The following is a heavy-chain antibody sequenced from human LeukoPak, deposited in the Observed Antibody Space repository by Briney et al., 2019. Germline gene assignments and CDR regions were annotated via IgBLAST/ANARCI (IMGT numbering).Heavy chain of an antibody. D-gene: IGHD5-18*01. CDR1: GFTFSNYW. V-gene: IGHV3-74*01. J-gene: IGHJ6*03. CDR3: AKASRFGYSYGPREYFYYMDV. CDR2: INPDGSTT. Sequence: QPGGSLRLSCAASGFTFSNYWMHWVRQDPGKGLVWVSFINPDGSTTNYADSVKGRFTISRDNAKNALYPQMNTLRAEDTAVYYCAKASRFGYSYGPREYFYYMDVWGKGTTVTISS.